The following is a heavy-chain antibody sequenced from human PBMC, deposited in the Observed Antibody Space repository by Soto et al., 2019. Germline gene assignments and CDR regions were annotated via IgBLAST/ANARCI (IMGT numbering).Heavy chain of an antibody. CDR1: GASISGGDYY. CDR2: IYYTGNT. CDR3: ARATYDSSTYYLDY. J-gene: IGHJ4*02. Sequence: QVQLQESGPGLVKPSQTLSLTCTVSGASISGGDYYWTWIRQPPGKSLEWIGSIYYTGNTYSNPSLXXXLXXSVDPSNNQFALRLTSVTAPDTAIYYCARATYDSSTYYLDYWGQGTLVTVSS. D-gene: IGHD3-22*01. V-gene: IGHV4-30-4*01.